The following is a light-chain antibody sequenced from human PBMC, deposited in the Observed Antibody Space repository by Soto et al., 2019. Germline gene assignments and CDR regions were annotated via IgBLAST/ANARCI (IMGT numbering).Light chain of an antibody. Sequence: DIVMTQSPDSLAVSLGERATINCKSSQSVLYNSNNKNYLAWYQRKPGQPPKLLIYWASTRESGVPDRFSGSGFGADFTLTISNLQAEDVAVYYCQQYYNTFPTFGQGTRLEIK. CDR2: WAS. CDR1: QSVLYNSNNKNY. V-gene: IGKV4-1*01. CDR3: QQYYNTFPT. J-gene: IGKJ5*01.